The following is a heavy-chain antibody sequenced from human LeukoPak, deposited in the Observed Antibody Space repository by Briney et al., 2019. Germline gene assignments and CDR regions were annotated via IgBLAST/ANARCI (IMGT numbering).Heavy chain of an antibody. J-gene: IGHJ4*02. CDR1: GGSISSYY. D-gene: IGHD1-26*01. V-gene: IGHV4-59*12. Sequence: SETLSLTCTVSGGSISSYYWNWIRQPPGKGLEWIGYIYYSGSTNYNPSLKSRVTISIDTSKNQFSLKLSSVTAADTAVYYCARDATYSGSYTGYWGQGTLVTVSS. CDR3: ARDATYSGSYTGY. CDR2: IYYSGST.